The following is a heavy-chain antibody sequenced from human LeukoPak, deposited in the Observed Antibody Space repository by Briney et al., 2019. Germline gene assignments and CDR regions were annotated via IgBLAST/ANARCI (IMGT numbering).Heavy chain of an antibody. CDR3: AKDRAGYYGSGSYFDY. Sequence: GGSLRLSCAASGFTFSSYGMHWVRQAPGKGLEWVAVISYDGSNKYYADSVKGRFTISRDNSKNTLYLQMNSLRGEDTAVYYCAKDRAGYYGSGSYFDYWGQGTLVTVSS. CDR2: ISYDGSNK. V-gene: IGHV3-30*18. CDR1: GFTFSSYG. D-gene: IGHD3-10*01. J-gene: IGHJ4*02.